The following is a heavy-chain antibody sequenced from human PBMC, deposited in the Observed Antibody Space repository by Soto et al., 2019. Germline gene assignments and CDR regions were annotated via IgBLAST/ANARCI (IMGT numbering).Heavy chain of an antibody. D-gene: IGHD6-19*01. Sequence: WGSLRLSCAASGFTFSSYAMSWVRQAPGKGLEWVSAISGSGGSTYYADSVKGRFTISRDNSKNTLYLQMNSLRAEDTAVYYCAKDSSPYSSGWYGVMDVWGQGTTVTVSS. CDR2: ISGSGGST. CDR1: GFTFSSYA. V-gene: IGHV3-23*01. CDR3: AKDSSPYSSGWYGVMDV. J-gene: IGHJ6*02.